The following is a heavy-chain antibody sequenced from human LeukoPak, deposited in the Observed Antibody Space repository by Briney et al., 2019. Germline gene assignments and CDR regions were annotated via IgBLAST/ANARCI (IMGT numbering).Heavy chain of an antibody. V-gene: IGHV1-8*01. CDR1: GYTFINNA. J-gene: IGHJ5*02. D-gene: IGHD2-15*01. CDR3: ARSHTQKEFCSGGRCYPTVWWFDP. Sequence: ASVRVSCKASGYTFINNAINWVRQAPGQGLEWMAWIYPKNGNRDYAQNFQGRVTMTTDISINTAYLELNSLRSEDTAIYYCARSHTQKEFCSGGRCYPTVWWFDPWGQGTLVTVSS. CDR2: IYPKNGNR.